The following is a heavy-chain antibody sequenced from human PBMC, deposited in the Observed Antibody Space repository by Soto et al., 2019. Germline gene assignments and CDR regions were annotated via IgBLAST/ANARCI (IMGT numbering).Heavy chain of an antibody. D-gene: IGHD3-10*01. J-gene: IGHJ6*03. V-gene: IGHV1-69*02. CDR2: IIPILGIA. CDR1: GGTFSSYT. Sequence: QVQLVQSGAEVKKPGSSVKVSCKASGGTFSSYTISWVRQAPGQGLEWMGRIIPILGIANYAQKFQGRVTITADKSTSTAYMELSSLRSEDTAVYYCAGGDMVRGVIVSYYMDVWGKGTTVTVSS. CDR3: AGGDMVRGVIVSYYMDV.